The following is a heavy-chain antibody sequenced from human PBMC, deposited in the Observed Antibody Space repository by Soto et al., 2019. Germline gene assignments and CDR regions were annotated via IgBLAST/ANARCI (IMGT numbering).Heavy chain of an antibody. CDR1: GFTFSNAW. V-gene: IGHV3-15*01. CDR3: TTDRLGGNIVVVPAAAYYYYGMDV. D-gene: IGHD2-2*01. CDR2: IKSRTDGGTT. J-gene: IGHJ6*02. Sequence: EVQLVESGGGLVKPGGSLRLSCAASGFTFSNAWMSWVRQAPGKGLEWVGRIKSRTDGGTTDYAAPVKGRFTISRDDSKNTLYLQMNSLKTEDTAVYYCTTDRLGGNIVVVPAAAYYYYGMDVWGQGTTVTVSS.